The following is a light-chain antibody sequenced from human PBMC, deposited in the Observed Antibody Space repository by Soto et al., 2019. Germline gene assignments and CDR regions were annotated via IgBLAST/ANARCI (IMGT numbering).Light chain of an antibody. V-gene: IGKV3-20*01. CDR3: QQYGSSGT. CDR2: GAS. J-gene: IGKJ1*01. CDR1: QSVSGK. Sequence: EVLMTQSPATLSVSPGERATLSCRASQSVSGKLAWYQQKPGQAPRLLIYGASNRATGIPDRFSGSGSGTDFTLTISRLEPEDFAVYYCQQYGSSGTFGQGTKVDI.